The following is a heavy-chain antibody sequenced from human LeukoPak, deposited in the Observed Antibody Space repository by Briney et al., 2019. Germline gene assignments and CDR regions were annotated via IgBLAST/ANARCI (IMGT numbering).Heavy chain of an antibody. Sequence: GGSLRLSCAVSGFTFSNEAMGWVRQLRGGGLEWVSTISPGGGTTYYAESMKGRFTISRDNSKSTLYLEMNSPRVEDTAVYYCTKVRSGSSNWALRVFDYWGQGALVTVSS. CDR3: TKVRSGSSNWALRVFDY. CDR2: ISPGGGTT. CDR1: GFTFSNEA. D-gene: IGHD4-11*01. J-gene: IGHJ4*02. V-gene: IGHV3-23*01.